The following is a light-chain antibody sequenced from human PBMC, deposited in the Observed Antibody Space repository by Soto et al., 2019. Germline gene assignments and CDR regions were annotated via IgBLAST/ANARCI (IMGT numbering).Light chain of an antibody. V-gene: IGKV3-20*01. CDR2: GAT. Sequence: EIVLTQSPGALSLSPGERATLSCWASESVSDYLAWYQQKPGLAPRLLIHGATKRTSGTPDRFSGTGSGTAFTLPISRLEPEDFAVYYCQQYVTSPAITFGQGTRLEIK. CDR1: ESVSDY. CDR3: QQYVTSPAIT. J-gene: IGKJ5*01.